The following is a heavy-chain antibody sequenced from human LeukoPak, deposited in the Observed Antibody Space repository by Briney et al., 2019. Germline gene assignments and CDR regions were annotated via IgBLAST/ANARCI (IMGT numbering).Heavy chain of an antibody. CDR3: ARVHFVVVTEAFDI. J-gene: IGHJ3*02. CDR2: IKEDGSAK. D-gene: IGHD2-21*02. V-gene: IGHV3-7*04. Sequence: PGGSLRLSCAASGFTFSSYWMSWVRQAPGKGLEWVANIKEDGSAKYYVDSVKGRFTISRDNAKNSLYLQMNSLRAEDMAVYYCARVHFVVVTEAFDIWGQGTMVTVSS. CDR1: GFTFSSYW.